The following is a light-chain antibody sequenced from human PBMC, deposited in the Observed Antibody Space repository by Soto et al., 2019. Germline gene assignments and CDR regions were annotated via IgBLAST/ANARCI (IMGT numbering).Light chain of an antibody. V-gene: IGKV3-15*01. CDR1: QGICNS. CDR3: QPSNNWPLT. Sequence: EVVMTQSPATLSVSPGDGATLSCRASQGICNSLAWYQQKPGQTPKLLIYETSTRATGVPARFSGSRSGPEFTLTISSLQSEDFAIYYCQPSNNWPLTFGRGTKVDIK. CDR2: ETS. J-gene: IGKJ4*01.